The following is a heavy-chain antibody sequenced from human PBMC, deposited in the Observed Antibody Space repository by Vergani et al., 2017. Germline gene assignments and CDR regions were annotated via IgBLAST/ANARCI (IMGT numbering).Heavy chain of an antibody. D-gene: IGHD2-2*01. J-gene: IGHJ6*03. CDR1: GYSFTSYW. V-gene: IGHV5-51*01. CDR2: IYPGDSDT. Sequence: EVQLVQSGAEVKKPGESLKISCKGSGYSFTSYWIGWVRQMPGKGLEWMGIIYPGDSDTRYSPSFQGQVTISADKSISTAYLQWSSLKASDTAMYYCAKVSREYQLLNRGYYYYYYMDVWGKGP. CDR3: AKVSREYQLLNRGYYYYYYMDV.